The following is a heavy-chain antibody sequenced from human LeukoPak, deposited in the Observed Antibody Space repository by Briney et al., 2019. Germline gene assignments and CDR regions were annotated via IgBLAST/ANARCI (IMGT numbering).Heavy chain of an antibody. CDR2: ISDSGSST. V-gene: IGHV3-23*01. D-gene: IGHD3-10*01. CDR1: GFTFSSYA. CDR3: VKDYYGSGSYYKFFNY. J-gene: IGHJ4*02. Sequence: AGGSLRLSCAASGFTFSSYAMNWVRQAPGKGLEWVSGISDSGSSTYYADSVKGRFTISRDNSKRTLYPQMNSLRAEDTAVYYCVKDYYGSGSYYKFFNYWGQGTLVTVSS.